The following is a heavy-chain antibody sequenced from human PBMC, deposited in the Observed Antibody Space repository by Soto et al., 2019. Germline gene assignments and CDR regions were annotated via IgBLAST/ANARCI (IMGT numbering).Heavy chain of an antibody. V-gene: IGHV4-59*08. CDR2: IYYSGST. D-gene: IGHD2-2*03. Sequence: SETLSLTCTVSGGSISSYYWSWIRQPPGKGLEWIGYIYYSGSTNYNPSLKSRVTISVDTSKNQFSLKLSSVTAADTAVYYCSRHGWGPLPYYFDYWGQGTLVNVSS. J-gene: IGHJ4*02. CDR1: GGSISSYY. CDR3: SRHGWGPLPYYFDY.